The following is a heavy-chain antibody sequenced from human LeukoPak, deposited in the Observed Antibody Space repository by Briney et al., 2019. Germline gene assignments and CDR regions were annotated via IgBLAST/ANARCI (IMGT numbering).Heavy chain of an antibody. Sequence: SVKVSCKASGGTFSSYTISWVRHAPGPGLEWMGGIIPIFGTANYAQKFQGRVTITADGSTSTAYLELSSLRSEDTAPYYCARVKAYNGCGYYRRWLDRWGQGTLVTVSS. D-gene: IGHD3-22*01. CDR1: GGTFSSYT. CDR3: ARVKAYNGCGYYRRWLDR. CDR2: IIPIFGTA. J-gene: IGHJ5*02. V-gene: IGHV1-69*13.